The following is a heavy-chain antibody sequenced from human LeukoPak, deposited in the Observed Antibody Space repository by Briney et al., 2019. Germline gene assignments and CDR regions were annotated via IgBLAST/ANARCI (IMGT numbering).Heavy chain of an antibody. V-gene: IGHV3-21*01. CDR2: ISSSSGYI. J-gene: IGHJ4*02. D-gene: IGHD5-12*01. Sequence: GGSLRFSCAVSGFTFSSYSMNWVRQSPGRGLEWVSSISSSSGYIYYADSVKGRFTISRDNAKNSLYLQMNSLRAEDTAVYYCARGYSGLYRLIDYWGQGTLVTVSS. CDR3: ARGYSGLYRLIDY. CDR1: GFTFSSYS.